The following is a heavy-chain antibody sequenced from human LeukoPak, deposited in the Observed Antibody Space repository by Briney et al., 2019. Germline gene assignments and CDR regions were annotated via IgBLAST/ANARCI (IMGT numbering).Heavy chain of an antibody. CDR3: AKDSISVAAVFDY. J-gene: IGHJ4*02. D-gene: IGHD6-25*01. Sequence: GGSLRLSCEASEFTFSSYAMSWARQAPGKGLEWVSAISGSGGSTYYADSVKGRFTISRDNSKNTLYLQMNSLRAEDTAVYYCAKDSISVAAVFDYWGQGTLVTVSS. CDR1: EFTFSSYA. V-gene: IGHV3-23*01. CDR2: ISGSGGST.